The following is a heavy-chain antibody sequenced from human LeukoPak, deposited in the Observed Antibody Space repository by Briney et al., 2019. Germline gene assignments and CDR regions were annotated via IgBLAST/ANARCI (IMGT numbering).Heavy chain of an antibody. CDR1: GFTFSDYY. CDR2: ISSSGSTI. Sequence: GGSLRLSCAASGFTFSDYYMSWIRQAPGKGLEWVSYISSSGSTIYYADSVKGRFTISRDNAKNSLYLQMNSLRAEDTAVYYCAREASGYLFGSFFYYKDIWGKGTTVTVSS. V-gene: IGHV3-11*01. D-gene: IGHD3-3*01. CDR3: AREASGYLFGSFFYYKDI. J-gene: IGHJ6*03.